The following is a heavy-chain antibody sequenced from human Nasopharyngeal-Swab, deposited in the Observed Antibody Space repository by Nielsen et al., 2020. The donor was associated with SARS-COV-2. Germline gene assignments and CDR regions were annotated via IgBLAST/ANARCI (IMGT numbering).Heavy chain of an antibody. Sequence: WIRQPPGKGLEWIGDIYNSGSTNYNPSLKSRVTISVDTSKNQFSLKLSSVTAADTAVYYCARDFEEGSGSGFDYWGQGTLVTVSS. D-gene: IGHD3-10*01. CDR2: IYNSGST. V-gene: IGHV4-59*01. J-gene: IGHJ4*02. CDR3: ARDFEEGSGSGFDY.